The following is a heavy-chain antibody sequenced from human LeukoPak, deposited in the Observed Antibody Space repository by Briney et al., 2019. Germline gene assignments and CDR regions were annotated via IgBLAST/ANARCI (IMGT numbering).Heavy chain of an antibody. CDR1: GFTFSSYA. Sequence: PGGSLRLSCAASGFTFSSYAMSWVRQAPAKGLEWVSAISGRGGSTYYADSVKGRFTIARDNSKNTLYLQMNSLRAEDTGVYYCAKDVSEYEGDYFDYWGQGTLVTVSS. V-gene: IGHV3-23*01. CDR2: ISGRGGST. CDR3: AKDVSEYEGDYFDY. D-gene: IGHD5-12*01. J-gene: IGHJ4*02.